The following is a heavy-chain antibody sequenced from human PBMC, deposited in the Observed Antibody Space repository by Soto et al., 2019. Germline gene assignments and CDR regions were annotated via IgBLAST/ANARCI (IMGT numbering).Heavy chain of an antibody. CDR1: GFTFSTYA. V-gene: IGHV3-23*01. J-gene: IGHJ4*02. Sequence: EVQLLESGGGLVQPGGSLRLTCAASGFTFSTYAMSWVRQAPGEGLEWVSGLFGSGGGISYADSVKGRFTISRDNSNNILYLQMHSLRVEDTAIYYCAKDRQPDCRWPFDHWGQGTLVTVSS. D-gene: IGHD2-21*01. CDR3: AKDRQPDCRWPFDH. CDR2: LFGSGGGI.